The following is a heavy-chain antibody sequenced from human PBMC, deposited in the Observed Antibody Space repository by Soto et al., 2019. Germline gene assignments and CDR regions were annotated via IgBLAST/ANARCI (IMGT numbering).Heavy chain of an antibody. CDR2: LSDSSGDI. Sequence: EAQLVESGGGLVKPGMSLRLSCAASGFTFSDYTMNWVRQAPGKGLEWVSSLSDSSGDIYYADSVKGRFTISRDNAKNSLYLQMNSLRVEDTAVYFCVRGDYYHYGLDVWGHGTTVTVSS. J-gene: IGHJ6*02. CDR3: VRGDYYHYGLDV. V-gene: IGHV3-21*01. CDR1: GFTFSDYT.